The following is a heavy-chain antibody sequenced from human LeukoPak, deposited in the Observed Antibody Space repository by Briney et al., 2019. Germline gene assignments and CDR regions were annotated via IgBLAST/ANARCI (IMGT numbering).Heavy chain of an antibody. V-gene: IGHV4-30-4*07. CDR3: ARVRQWEILGAFDL. CDR2: ISYSGSA. CDR1: GASVTHGGFS. Sequence: SETLSLTCAVSGASVTHGGFSWTWVRQPPGKGLEWLALISYSGSAHYTLSLKSRLSISVDTSKNQFSLKLTSVTAADTAVYYCARVRQWEILGAFDLWGQGTTVTVSS. J-gene: IGHJ3*01. D-gene: IGHD1-26*01.